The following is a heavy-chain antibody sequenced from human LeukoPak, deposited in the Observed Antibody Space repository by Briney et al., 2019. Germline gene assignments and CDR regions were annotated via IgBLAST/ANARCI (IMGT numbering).Heavy chain of an antibody. Sequence: SVKVSCKESGGTFYTYGLSWVRQAPGQGLERMGGTIPILGTVDYAKRFQGRVTITSDEPSSTAYMELRGLTSDDTAVYYCTRGGMGTVPYCFDSWGQGTLVTVSS. CDR3: TRGGMGTVPYCFDS. CDR1: GGTFYTYG. CDR2: TIPILGTV. V-gene: IGHV1-69*13. D-gene: IGHD5-24*01. J-gene: IGHJ4*02.